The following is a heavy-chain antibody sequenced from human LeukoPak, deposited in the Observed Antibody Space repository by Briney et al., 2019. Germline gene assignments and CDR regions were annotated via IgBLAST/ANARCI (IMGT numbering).Heavy chain of an antibody. J-gene: IGHJ4*02. Sequence: GGSQRLSCAASGFSFSTYGMQWVRQAPDKGLEWVTYISYDGRKIYYSDSVKGRFTISRDNSKNTLYLQMNSLRGEDTAVYHCAKVAGSIYYFGRWGEGALVTVSS. CDR2: ISYDGRKI. CDR1: GFSFSTYG. V-gene: IGHV3-30*02. D-gene: IGHD2-15*01. CDR3: AKVAGSIYYFGR.